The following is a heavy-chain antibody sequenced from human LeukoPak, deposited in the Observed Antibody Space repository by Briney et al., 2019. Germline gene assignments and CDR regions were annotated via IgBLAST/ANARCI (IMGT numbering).Heavy chain of an antibody. CDR3: AREYPQGVVRGMSSAFDI. J-gene: IGHJ3*02. CDR1: GDTLTTHT. CDR2: ITPIFNKA. Sequence: ASVRVSCKASGDTLTTHTISWVRQAPGQGPEWMGRITPIFNKADYTPNFQGRVSFTVDRSTSTAYMEVHSPRSEDTAMYYCAREYPQGVVRGMSSAFDIWGQGTLVTVTS. D-gene: IGHD3-10*02. V-gene: IGHV1-69*08.